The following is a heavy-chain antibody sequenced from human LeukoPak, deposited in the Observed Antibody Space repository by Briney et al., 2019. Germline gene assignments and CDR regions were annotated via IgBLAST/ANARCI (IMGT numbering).Heavy chain of an antibody. CDR1: GFTFDDYA. J-gene: IGHJ5*02. CDR3: ARDFYDSSGYYYLT. V-gene: IGHV3-9*01. Sequence: GGSLRLSCAASGFTFDDYAMHWVRQAPGKGLEWVSGISWNSGSIGYADSVKGRFTISRDNSKNTLYLQMNSLRAEDTAVYYCARDFYDSSGYYYLTWGQGTLVTVSS. CDR2: ISWNSGSI. D-gene: IGHD3-22*01.